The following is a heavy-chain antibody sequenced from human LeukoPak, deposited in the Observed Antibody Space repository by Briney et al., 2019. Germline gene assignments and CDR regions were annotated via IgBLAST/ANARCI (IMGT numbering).Heavy chain of an antibody. J-gene: IGHJ5*02. Sequence: ASVKVSCKASGGTFSSYAITWVRQAPGQGLEWMGGIIPILNTSNYAQKFQGRVTMTADKSTSTAYMELNRLRFEDTAMYYCARDLGGIAAAVRWFDPWGQGTLVTVSS. CDR2: IIPILNTS. D-gene: IGHD6-13*01. V-gene: IGHV1-69*06. CDR1: GGTFSSYA. CDR3: ARDLGGIAAAVRWFDP.